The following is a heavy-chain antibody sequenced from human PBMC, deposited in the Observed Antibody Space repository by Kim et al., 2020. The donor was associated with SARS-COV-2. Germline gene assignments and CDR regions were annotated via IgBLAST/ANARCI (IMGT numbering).Heavy chain of an antibody. D-gene: IGHD3-10*01. Sequence: GGSLRLSCAASGFTFSSYGMHWVRQAPGKGLEWVAVISYDGSNKYYADSVKGRFTISRDNSKNTLYLQMNSLRAEDTAVYYCAKALGGSGSYFDYWGQGTLVTVSS. V-gene: IGHV3-30*18. CDR2: ISYDGSNK. J-gene: IGHJ4*02. CDR1: GFTFSSYG. CDR3: AKALGGSGSYFDY.